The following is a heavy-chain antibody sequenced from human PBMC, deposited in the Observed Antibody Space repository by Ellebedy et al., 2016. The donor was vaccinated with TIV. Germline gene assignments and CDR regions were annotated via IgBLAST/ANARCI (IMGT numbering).Heavy chain of an antibody. CDR3: ARDAADSGGKFDY. Sequence: GESLKISCAASGFTFSGYWMSWVRQAPGKGLEWVANIKEDGSEAYYVDSVKGRFTISRDNSTNTLYLQMNSLRAEDTAVYYCARDAADSGGKFDYWGQGTLVPVSS. V-gene: IGHV3-7*03. J-gene: IGHJ4*02. CDR2: IKEDGSEA. CDR1: GFTFSGYW. D-gene: IGHD4-23*01.